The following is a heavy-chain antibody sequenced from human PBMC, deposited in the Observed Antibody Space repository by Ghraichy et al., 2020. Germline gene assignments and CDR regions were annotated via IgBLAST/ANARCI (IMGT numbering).Heavy chain of an antibody. CDR3: AKPLYTSRWYWFDT. V-gene: IGHV3-23*01. CDR1: GFTFSSYA. Sequence: LNISCAASGFTFSSYAMSWVRQAPGKGLEWVSAISDSGGSTYYADSVKGRFTISRDNSKNTLYLQMNSLRAEDTAVYYCAKPLYTSRWYWFDTWGQGTLVSVSS. J-gene: IGHJ5*02. D-gene: IGHD6-13*01. CDR2: ISDSGGST.